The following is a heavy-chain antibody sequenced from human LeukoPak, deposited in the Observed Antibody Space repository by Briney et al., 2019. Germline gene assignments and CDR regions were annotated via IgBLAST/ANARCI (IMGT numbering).Heavy chain of an antibody. Sequence: PGGSLRLSCAASGFTFDVYGISWVRKPPGKGLEWVSGINWNGGSTGYADSVKGRFTISRDNAKNSLYLQMNSLRAEDTALYHCARRYSRSYYGMDVWGQGTTVTVSS. J-gene: IGHJ6*02. D-gene: IGHD6-13*01. V-gene: IGHV3-20*01. CDR3: ARRYSRSYYGMDV. CDR1: GFTFDVYG. CDR2: INWNGGST.